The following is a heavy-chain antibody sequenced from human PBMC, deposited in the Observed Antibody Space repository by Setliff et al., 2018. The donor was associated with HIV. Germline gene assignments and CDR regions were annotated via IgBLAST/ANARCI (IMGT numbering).Heavy chain of an antibody. CDR2: ISGSSDVI. D-gene: IGHD2-15*01. Sequence: PGESLKISCAASGFNFTTYWMHWVRQAPGKGLEWVSYISGSSDVIDYADSVKGRFTISRDNAKNSLYLQMNTLRVEDTAVYYCARGNSREDRIYSYGDYWGQGILVTVSS. J-gene: IGHJ4*02. CDR1: GFNFTTYW. CDR3: ARGNSREDRIYSYGDY. V-gene: IGHV3-48*01.